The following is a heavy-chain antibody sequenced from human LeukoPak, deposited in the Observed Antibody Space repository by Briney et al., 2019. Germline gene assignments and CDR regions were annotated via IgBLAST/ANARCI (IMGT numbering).Heavy chain of an antibody. CDR2: IWYDGSNK. Sequence: GGSLRLSCAASGFTFSSYSMNWVRQAPGKGLEWVAVIWYDGSNKYYADSVKGRFTISRDNSKNTLYLQMNSLRAEDTAVYYCATAVGATEAIDFDYWGQGTLVTVSS. V-gene: IGHV3-33*08. CDR3: ATAVGATEAIDFDY. D-gene: IGHD1-26*01. CDR1: GFTFSSYS. J-gene: IGHJ4*02.